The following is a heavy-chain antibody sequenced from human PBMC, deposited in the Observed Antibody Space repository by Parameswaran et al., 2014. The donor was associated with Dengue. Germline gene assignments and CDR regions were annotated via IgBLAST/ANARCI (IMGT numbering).Heavy chain of an antibody. J-gene: IGHJ3*02. CDR3: ARGGMAVVVRSAFDI. V-gene: IGHV4-34*01. D-gene: IGHD3-22*01. CDR2: INHSGRT. Sequence: VRQAPGKGLEWIGQINHSGRTNYNASLKSRVSISVDTSKNQFSLRLRSVTAADKAMYYCARGGMAVVVRSAFDIWGQGTMVTVSS.